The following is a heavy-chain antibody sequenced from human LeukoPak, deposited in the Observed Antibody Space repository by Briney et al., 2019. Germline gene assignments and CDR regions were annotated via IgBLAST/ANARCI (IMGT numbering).Heavy chain of an antibody. Sequence: GGFLRLSCVASGLTVSSNYMSWVRQAPGKGLEWVSVIYSDGSVYYADSVKGRFTISRDNSKNTLYLQMNSLRADDTAVYYCARTTGVYDFDYWDQGTLVTVSS. V-gene: IGHV3-53*01. CDR3: ARTTGVYDFDY. D-gene: IGHD1-1*01. CDR2: IYSDGSV. J-gene: IGHJ4*02. CDR1: GLTVSSNY.